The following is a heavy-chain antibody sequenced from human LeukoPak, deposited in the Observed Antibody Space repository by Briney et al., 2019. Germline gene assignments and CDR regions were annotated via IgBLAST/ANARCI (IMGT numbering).Heavy chain of an antibody. D-gene: IGHD2-15*01. Sequence: SGPTLVNPTQTLTLTCTFSGISLSTSGVGVGWIRQPPGKALEWLALIYWDDDKRYSPSLKTRLTITKDTSKNQVVLTMTNMDPVDTATYYCAYSQRIAYCSGGSCYHFDYWGQGTLVTVSS. V-gene: IGHV2-5*02. CDR2: IYWDDDK. J-gene: IGHJ4*02. CDR3: AYSQRIAYCSGGSCYHFDY. CDR1: GISLSTSGVG.